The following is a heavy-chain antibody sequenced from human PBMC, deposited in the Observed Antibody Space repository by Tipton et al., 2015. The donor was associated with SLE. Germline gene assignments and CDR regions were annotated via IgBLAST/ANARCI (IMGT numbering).Heavy chain of an antibody. J-gene: IGHJ3*02. Sequence: TLSLTCAVSGYSISSGYNWGWIRQSPGRGLEWLGNIYHTGSTDYNSSLKSRVSISVDTSKNQFSLKLTSVTDADTAVYYCARDLPQWLVPGDALDIWGLGTMVTVSS. CDR3: ARDLPQWLVPGDALDI. D-gene: IGHD6-19*01. CDR1: GYSISSGYN. V-gene: IGHV4-38-2*02. CDR2: IYHTGST.